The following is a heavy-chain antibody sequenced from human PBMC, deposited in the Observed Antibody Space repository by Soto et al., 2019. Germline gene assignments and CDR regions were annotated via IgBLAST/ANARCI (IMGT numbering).Heavy chain of an antibody. J-gene: IGHJ4*02. D-gene: IGHD6-19*01. CDR2: IYYNGDT. Sequence: QVQLQESGPGLVKPSETLSLTCTVSGGSINNYYWSWIRQPPGKGLEWIGYIYYNGDTNYNPSLQSRVNMSVDTSKNEFSLKVRSVTAADTAVYFCARGGWSVDSWGQGTLVTVSS. CDR1: GGSINNYY. V-gene: IGHV4-59*01. CDR3: ARGGWSVDS.